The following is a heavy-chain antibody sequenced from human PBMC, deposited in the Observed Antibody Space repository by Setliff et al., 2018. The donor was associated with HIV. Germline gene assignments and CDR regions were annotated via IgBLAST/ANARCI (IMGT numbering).Heavy chain of an antibody. V-gene: IGHV4-34*01. CDR3: ARGRPSNYYYDSSGWGWGLGYFDY. J-gene: IGHJ4*02. CDR2: INHSGST. D-gene: IGHD3-22*01. CDR1: GGSFSGYY. Sequence: KTSETLSLTCAVYGGSFSGYYWSWIRQPPGKGLEWIGEINHSGSTNYNPSLKSRVTISVDTSKNQFSLKLSSVTAADTAVYYCARGRPSNYYYDSSGWGWGLGYFDYWGQGTLVTVSS.